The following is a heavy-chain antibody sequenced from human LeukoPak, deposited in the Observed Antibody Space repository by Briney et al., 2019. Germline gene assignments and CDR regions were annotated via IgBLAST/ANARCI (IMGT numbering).Heavy chain of an antibody. CDR1: GFTFSSYS. D-gene: IGHD1-26*01. J-gene: IGHJ4*02. Sequence: PGGSLRLSCAASGFTFSSYSVGWVRRAPGKRLEWVANMNIDGSEKYYADSAKGRFTISRDNARNSVYLQMNSLRVEDTAVYYCARDPVEWELLLDYWGQGTLVTVSS. CDR3: ARDPVEWELLLDY. CDR2: MNIDGSEK. V-gene: IGHV3-7*01.